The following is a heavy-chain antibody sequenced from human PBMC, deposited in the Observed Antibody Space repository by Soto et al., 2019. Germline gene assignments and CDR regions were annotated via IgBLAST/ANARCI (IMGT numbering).Heavy chain of an antibody. CDR3: ARERGYCSSTGCSHWSYSWYNKGKPYYYYGMDV. D-gene: IGHD2-2*01. CDR1: GGTFSSYA. CDR2: IIPIFGTA. V-gene: IGHV1-69*13. Sequence: GASVKVSYKASGGTFSSYAITWVRQAPGQGLEWMGGIIPIFGTANYAQKFQGRVTITADESTSTAYLELSSLRSEDTAVYYCARERGYCSSTGCSHWSYSWYNKGKPYYYYGMDVWGQGTTVTVSS. J-gene: IGHJ6*02.